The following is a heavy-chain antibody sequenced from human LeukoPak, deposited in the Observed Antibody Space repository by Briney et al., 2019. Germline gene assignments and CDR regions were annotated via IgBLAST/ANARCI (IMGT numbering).Heavy chain of an antibody. Sequence: PSETLSLTCTVSGGSISSSSYYWGWIRQPPGKGLEWIGSIYYSGTSYYNPSLTSRVTISVDTSKNQFSLKLSSVTAADTAVYYCARAGMVAVAGGRFDYWGQGTLVTVSS. CDR3: ARAGMVAVAGGRFDY. V-gene: IGHV4-39*07. CDR2: IYYSGTS. D-gene: IGHD6-19*01. J-gene: IGHJ4*02. CDR1: GGSISSSSYY.